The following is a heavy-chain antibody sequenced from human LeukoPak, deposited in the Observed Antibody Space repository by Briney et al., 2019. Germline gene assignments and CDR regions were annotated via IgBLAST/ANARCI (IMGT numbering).Heavy chain of an antibody. D-gene: IGHD5-18*01. V-gene: IGHV1-2*02. CDR2: INPNSGGT. J-gene: IGHJ4*02. CDR1: GYTFSGYY. CDR3: ARLDSYGSFDH. Sequence: GASVKVTCKASGYTFSGYYMHWVRQAPGQGLEWMGWINPNSGGTNYAQKFQGRVTLTRDTSISTAYMELSRLRSDDTAVYYCARLDSYGSFDHWGRGTLVTVSS.